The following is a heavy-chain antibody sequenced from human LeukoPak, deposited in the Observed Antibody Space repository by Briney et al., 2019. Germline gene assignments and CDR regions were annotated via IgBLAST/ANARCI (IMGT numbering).Heavy chain of an antibody. J-gene: IGHJ4*02. V-gene: IGHV4-39*01. D-gene: IGHD3-9*01. Sequence: SATLYLTCTVSGGSVSSSIYYWGWIRPPPGKGLEWIGSLYYSGSTSYNPSLKSRVTISVDTSKNQFSLKLSSVTAADAAVYYCASMNDILTGYVFDFWGQGTLVTVPS. CDR1: GGSVSSSIYY. CDR3: ASMNDILTGYVFDF. CDR2: LYYSGST.